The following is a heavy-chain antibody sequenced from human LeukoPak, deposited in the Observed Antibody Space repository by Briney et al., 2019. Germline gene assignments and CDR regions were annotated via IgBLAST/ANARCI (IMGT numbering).Heavy chain of an antibody. V-gene: IGHV1-24*01. D-gene: IGHD3-10*01. CDR1: GYTLTELS. CDR2: FDPEDGET. CDR3: ARGGNYYGSGSYYPENNWFDP. Sequence: ASVKVSCKVSGYTLTELSMHWVRQAPGKGLEWMGGFDPEDGETIYAQKLQGRVTMTTDTSTSTAYMELRSLRSDDTAVYYCARGGNYYGSGSYYPENNWFDPWGQGTLVTVSS. J-gene: IGHJ5*02.